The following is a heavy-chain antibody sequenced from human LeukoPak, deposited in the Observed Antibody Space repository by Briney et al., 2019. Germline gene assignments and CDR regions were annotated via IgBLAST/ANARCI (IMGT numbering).Heavy chain of an antibody. J-gene: IGHJ4*02. Sequence: GGSLRLSCAASGFTFSSYGMHWVRQAPGKGLEWVAVISYDGSNKYYADSVKGRFTISRDNSKNTLYLQMNSLRAEDTAVYYCAKDHDFWSGYSFGYWGQGTLVTVSS. CDR3: AKDHDFWSGYSFGY. CDR2: ISYDGSNK. D-gene: IGHD3-3*01. V-gene: IGHV3-30*18. CDR1: GFTFSSYG.